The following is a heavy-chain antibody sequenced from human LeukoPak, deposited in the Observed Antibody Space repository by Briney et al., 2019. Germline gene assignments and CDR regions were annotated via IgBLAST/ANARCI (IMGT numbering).Heavy chain of an antibody. D-gene: IGHD1-26*01. CDR2: ISYDGSNK. CDR1: GFTFSSYA. Sequence: GRSLRLSCAASGFTFSSYAMHWVRQAPGKGLEWVAVISYDGSNKYYADSVKGRFTISRDSSKNTLYLQMNSLRAEDTAIYYCAKDRGSYQYYFDYWGQGTLVTVSS. J-gene: IGHJ4*02. CDR3: AKDRGSYQYYFDY. V-gene: IGHV3-30*18.